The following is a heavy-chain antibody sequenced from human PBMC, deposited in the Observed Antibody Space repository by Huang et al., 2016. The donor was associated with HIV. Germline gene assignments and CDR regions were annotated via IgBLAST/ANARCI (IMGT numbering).Heavy chain of an antibody. V-gene: IGHV4-34*02. Sequence: QVRLQQWGAGLLTPSETLSLTRAVYGVFFSGYPLTLIRQSPGKGLEWIGEINHSGSANYNPSLKTRVTITGDMSKNQFSLKMTSLSVADTSVYFCARGLRFCRGGDCFPTHFQHWSQG. CDR3: ARGLRFCRGGDCFPTHFQH. CDR2: INHSGSA. J-gene: IGHJ1*01. D-gene: IGHD2-21*02. CDR1: GVFFSGYP.